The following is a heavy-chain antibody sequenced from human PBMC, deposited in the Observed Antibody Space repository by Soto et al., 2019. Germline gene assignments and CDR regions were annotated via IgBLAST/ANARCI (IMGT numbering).Heavy chain of an antibody. CDR2: IYYSGST. J-gene: IGHJ3*02. CDR1: GGSISSYY. Sequence: QVQLQESGPGLVKPSETLSLTCTVSGGSISSYYWSWIRQPPGKGLEWIGCIYYSGSTNYNPSLKSRVTISVDTSKNQFSLKLSSVTAADTAVYYCARDVEFDIWGQGTMVTVSS. CDR3: ARDVEFDI. D-gene: IGHD2-15*01. V-gene: IGHV4-59*01.